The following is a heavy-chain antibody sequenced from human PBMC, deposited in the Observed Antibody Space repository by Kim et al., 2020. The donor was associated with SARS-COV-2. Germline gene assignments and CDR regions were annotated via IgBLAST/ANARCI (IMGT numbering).Heavy chain of an antibody. V-gene: IGHV3-9*01. CDR2: ISWNSGSI. CDR1: GFTFDDYA. CDR3: ATDYRYSSSWYGTAGAF. D-gene: IGHD6-13*01. J-gene: IGHJ3*01. Sequence: GGSLRLSCAASGFTFDDYAMHWVRQAPGKGLEWVSGISWNSGSIGYADSVKGRFTISRDNAKNSLYLQMNSLRAEDTALYYCATDYRYSSSWYGTAGAF.